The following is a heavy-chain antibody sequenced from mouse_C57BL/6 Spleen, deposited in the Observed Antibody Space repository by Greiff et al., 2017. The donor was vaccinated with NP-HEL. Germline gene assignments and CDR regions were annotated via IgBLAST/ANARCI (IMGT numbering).Heavy chain of an antibody. CDR2: INPSNGGT. Sequence: QVQLQQPGTELVKPGASVKLSCKASGYTFTSYWMHWVKQRPGQGLEWIGNINPSNGGTNYNEKFKSKATLTVDKSSSTAYMQLSSLTSEDSAVYYCARSSYYYESSCAWFAYWGQGTLVTVSA. D-gene: IGHD1-1*01. CDR3: ARSSYYYESSCAWFAY. J-gene: IGHJ3*01. CDR1: GYTFTSYW. V-gene: IGHV1-53*01.